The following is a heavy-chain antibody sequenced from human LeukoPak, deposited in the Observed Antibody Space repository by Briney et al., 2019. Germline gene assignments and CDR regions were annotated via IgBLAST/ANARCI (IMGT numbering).Heavy chain of an antibody. CDR3: ARDGYSSSWEEEDWFDP. CDR1: GFTFSSYG. V-gene: IGHV3-30*02. D-gene: IGHD6-13*01. CDR2: IRYDGSNK. Sequence: GGSLRLSCAASGFTFSSYGMHWVRQAPGKGLEWVAFIRYDGSNKYYADSVKGRFTISRDNSKNTLYLQMNSLRAEDTAVYYCARDGYSSSWEEEDWFDPWGQGTLVTVSS. J-gene: IGHJ5*02.